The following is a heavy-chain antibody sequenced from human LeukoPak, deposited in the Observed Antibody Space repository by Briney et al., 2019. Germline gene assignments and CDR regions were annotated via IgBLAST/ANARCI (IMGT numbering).Heavy chain of an antibody. V-gene: IGHV1-2*02. Sequence: ASVKVSCKASGYAFSGYHMSWVRQAPGQGLEWMGWINTKSGGTKYAQKFQGRVTMTRDPSISTAYMELNSLRPDDTAVYYCARVGPNFSGSYPNDYWGQGTLVTVSS. J-gene: IGHJ4*02. D-gene: IGHD1-26*01. CDR1: GYAFSGYH. CDR3: ARVGPNFSGSYPNDY. CDR2: INTKSGGT.